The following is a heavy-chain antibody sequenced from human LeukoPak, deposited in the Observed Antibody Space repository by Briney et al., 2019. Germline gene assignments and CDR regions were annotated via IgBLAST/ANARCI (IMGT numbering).Heavy chain of an antibody. V-gene: IGHV4-30-2*01. Sequence: PSQTLSLTCTVSGGSISSGGYYWSWIRQPPGQGLEWIASINHSGSTYYNPSLKSRVTMSLDRSKNQFSLNLSSVTAADTAVHYCARDRGGYGSYYYMDVWGKGTTVTVSS. CDR1: GGSISSGGYY. D-gene: IGHD3-10*01. J-gene: IGHJ6*03. CDR2: INHSGST. CDR3: ARDRGGYGSYYYMDV.